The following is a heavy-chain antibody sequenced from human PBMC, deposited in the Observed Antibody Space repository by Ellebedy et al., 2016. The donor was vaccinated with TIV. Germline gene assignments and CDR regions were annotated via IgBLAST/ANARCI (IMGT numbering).Heavy chain of an antibody. V-gene: IGHV3-74*01. J-gene: IGHJ3*02. D-gene: IGHD2-15*01. CDR1: GFTFSNYW. Sequence: GESLKISCAASGFTFSNYWMHSVRQVPGEGLVWVSRIGIDGIGTSYADSVKGLFTISRDNAKNTLFLQMNSLRAEDTALYYCARVYCSGATCPAAFAIWGQGTMVTVSS. CDR2: IGIDGIGT. CDR3: ARVYCSGATCPAAFAI.